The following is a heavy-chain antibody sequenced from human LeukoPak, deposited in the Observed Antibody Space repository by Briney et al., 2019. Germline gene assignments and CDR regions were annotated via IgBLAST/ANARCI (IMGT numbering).Heavy chain of an antibody. Sequence: PGGSLRLSCAASGFTFSDYYMSWIRQAPGKGLEWVSFISSGSHTIYHANSVKGRFTVSRDNAKNSLYLQMNNLRVEDTAVYYCARGALLAGMDVWGGGITVTLSS. V-gene: IGHV3-11*01. CDR3: ARGALLAGMDV. CDR1: GFTFSDYY. D-gene: IGHD2-15*01. J-gene: IGHJ6*02. CDR2: ISSGSHTI.